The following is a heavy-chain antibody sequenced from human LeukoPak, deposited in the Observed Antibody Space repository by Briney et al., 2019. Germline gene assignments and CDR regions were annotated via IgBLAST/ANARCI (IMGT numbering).Heavy chain of an antibody. J-gene: IGHJ4*02. D-gene: IGHD4-17*01. CDR1: GYTFTSYD. CDR3: ARGTFFDYGDYFDY. Sequence: ASVKVSCKASGYTFTSYDINWVRQATGQGLEWMGWINPNSGGTNYAQKFQGRVTMTRDTSISTAYMELSRLRSDDTAVYYCARGTFFDYGDYFDYWGQGTLVTVSS. CDR2: INPNSGGT. V-gene: IGHV1-2*02.